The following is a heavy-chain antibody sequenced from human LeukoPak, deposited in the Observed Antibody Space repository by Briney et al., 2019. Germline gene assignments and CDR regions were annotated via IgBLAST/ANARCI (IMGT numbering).Heavy chain of an antibody. Sequence: KAGGSLRLSCEASGFTFSTYNMNWVRQAPGKGLEWVSSISGSTNYIYYADSVKGRFTISRDNAKNSLYLQMNSLRADDTAVYYCAKDTNGENYSDYWGQGTLVTVSS. CDR2: ISGSTNYI. D-gene: IGHD2-8*01. V-gene: IGHV3-21*01. J-gene: IGHJ4*02. CDR3: AKDTNGENYSDY. CDR1: GFTFSTYN.